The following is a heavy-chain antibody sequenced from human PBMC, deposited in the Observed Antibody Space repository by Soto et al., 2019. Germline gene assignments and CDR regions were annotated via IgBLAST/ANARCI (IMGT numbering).Heavy chain of an antibody. CDR2: ISATGETT. D-gene: IGHD4-4*01. CDR3: ASPLQVSRRKNYFHF. J-gene: IGHJ4*02. Sequence: QVQLVESGGALVKPGGSLRLSCAASGCNFGDLYISWIRQAPGKGLEWVSFISATGETTYYADSVKGRFTISRDNAQKSLDLQMNSLSDEDTAIYYCASPLQVSRRKNYFHFWGQGTLVTVSS. V-gene: IGHV3-11*01. CDR1: GCNFGDLY.